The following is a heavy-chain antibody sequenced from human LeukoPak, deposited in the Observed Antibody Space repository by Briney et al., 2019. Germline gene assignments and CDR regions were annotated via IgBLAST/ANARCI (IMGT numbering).Heavy chain of an antibody. CDR1: GFTFSSYW. J-gene: IGHJ4*02. CDR2: IKQDGTEK. Sequence: PGGSLRLSCAASGFTFSSYWMSWVRQPPGKGLEWVANIKQDGTEKYYVDSVKGRFTISRDDANNSLYLQMNSLRAEDTAVYYCARGRSRYGGSYAYYWSQGTLVTVSS. V-gene: IGHV3-7*01. CDR3: ARGRSRYGGSYAYY. D-gene: IGHD1-26*01.